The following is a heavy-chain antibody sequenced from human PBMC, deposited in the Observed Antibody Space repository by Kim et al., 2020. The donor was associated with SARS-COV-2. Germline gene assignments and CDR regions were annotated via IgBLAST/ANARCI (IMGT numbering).Heavy chain of an antibody. D-gene: IGHD5-12*01. V-gene: IGHV4-39*01. Sequence: SETLSLTCTVSGGSISSSSYYWGWIRQPPGKGLEWIGSIYYSGSTYYNPSLKSRVTISVDTSKNQFSLKLSSVTAADTAVYYCARGLVRDGYKGSVGCFDYWGQGTLVTVSS. CDR3: ARGLVRDGYKGSVGCFDY. CDR2: IYYSGST. CDR1: GGSISSSSYY. J-gene: IGHJ4*02.